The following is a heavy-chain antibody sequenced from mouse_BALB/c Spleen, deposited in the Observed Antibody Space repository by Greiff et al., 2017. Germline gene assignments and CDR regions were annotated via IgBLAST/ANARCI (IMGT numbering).Heavy chain of an antibody. CDR3: ATDGYDSFAY. V-gene: IGHV1S81*02. D-gene: IGHD2-2*01. J-gene: IGHJ3*01. Sequence: QVQLQQPGAELVKPGASVKLSCKASGYTFTSYWMHWVKQRPGQGLEWIGEINPSNGRTNYNEKFKSKATLTVDKSSSTAYMQLSSLTSEDSAVYYCATDGYDSFAYWGQGTLVTVSA. CDR1: GYTFTSYW. CDR2: INPSNGRT.